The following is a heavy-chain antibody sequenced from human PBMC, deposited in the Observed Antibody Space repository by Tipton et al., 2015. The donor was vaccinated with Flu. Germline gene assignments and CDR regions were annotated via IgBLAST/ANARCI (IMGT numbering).Heavy chain of an antibody. CDR1: GGSFSGYY. CDR2: INHSGST. Sequence: TLSLTCAVYGGSFSGYYWSWIRQPPGKGLEWIGEINHSGSTNYNPSLKSRVTISVDTSKNQFSLKLSSVTAADTAVYYCARLYGDQDAFDIWGQGTMVTVSS. CDR3: ARLYGDQDAFDI. J-gene: IGHJ3*02. V-gene: IGHV4-34*01. D-gene: IGHD4-17*01.